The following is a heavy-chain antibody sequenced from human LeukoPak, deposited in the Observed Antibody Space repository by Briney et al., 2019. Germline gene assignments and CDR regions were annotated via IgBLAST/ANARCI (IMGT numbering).Heavy chain of an antibody. V-gene: IGHV4-59*08. CDR1: GGSINSYY. CDR3: ARYDCSGGSCYSFGAFDI. CDR2: IYYSGST. J-gene: IGHJ3*02. Sequence: SETLSLTCTVSGGSINSYYWSWIRQPPGKGLEWIGYIYYSGSTNYSPSLKSRVTISVDTSKNQFSLKLGSATAADTAVYYCARYDCSGGSCYSFGAFDIWGQGTMVTVSS. D-gene: IGHD2-15*01.